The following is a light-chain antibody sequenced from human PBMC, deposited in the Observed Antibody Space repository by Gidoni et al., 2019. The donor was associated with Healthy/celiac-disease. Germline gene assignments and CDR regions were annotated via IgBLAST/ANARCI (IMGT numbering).Light chain of an antibody. V-gene: IGKV1-8*01. CDR2: AAS. Sequence: AIRMTQSPSSLSASTGDRVTITCRASQGISSYLAWYQQKPGKAPKLLIYAASTLQSGVPSRFSGSGSGTDFTLTISCLQSEDFATYYCQQYYSYPAWTFGQXTKVEIK. CDR1: QGISSY. J-gene: IGKJ1*01. CDR3: QQYYSYPAWT.